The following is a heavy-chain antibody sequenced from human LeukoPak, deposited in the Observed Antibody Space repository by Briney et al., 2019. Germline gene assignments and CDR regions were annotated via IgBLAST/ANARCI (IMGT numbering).Heavy chain of an antibody. D-gene: IGHD2-21*01. Sequence: PGGSLRLSCEASGFTFSSYALSWVRQAPGKGLEWVSSISGSGSRTYYTDSVKGRFTISRDNSKNTLYLQMDSLRAEDRAAYYCAKDVQLWSQRFEYWGQGTLVTVSS. V-gene: IGHV3-23*01. CDR1: GFTFSSYA. J-gene: IGHJ4*02. CDR3: AKDVQLWSQRFEY. CDR2: ISGSGSRT.